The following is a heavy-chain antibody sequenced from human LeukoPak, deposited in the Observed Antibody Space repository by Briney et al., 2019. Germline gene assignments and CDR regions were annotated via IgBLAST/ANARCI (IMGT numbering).Heavy chain of an antibody. Sequence: PGGSLRLSCAASGIILSSYWMSWVRQAPGKGLEWVANVNQVGNEKYYVDSVKGRFAISRDNAKNSLYLQMNSLRAEDTAVYYCAIDSSAEKGQQLANWGQGTLVTVSS. D-gene: IGHD6-13*01. CDR1: GIILSSYW. J-gene: IGHJ4*02. CDR3: AIDSSAEKGQQLAN. CDR2: VNQVGNEK. V-gene: IGHV3-7*01.